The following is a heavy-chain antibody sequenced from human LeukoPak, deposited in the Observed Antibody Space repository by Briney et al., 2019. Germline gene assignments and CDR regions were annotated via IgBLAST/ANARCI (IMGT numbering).Heavy chain of an antibody. D-gene: IGHD1-26*01. CDR3: ARDPGVGALYYYMDV. CDR1: GFTFSSYG. Sequence: GGSLRLSCAASGFTFSSYGMNWVRQAPGKGLEWVSSISSSSSYIYYADSVKGRFTISRDNAKNSLYLQMNSLRAEDTAVYYCARDPGVGALYYYMDVWGKGTTVTVSS. CDR2: ISSSSSYI. V-gene: IGHV3-21*01. J-gene: IGHJ6*03.